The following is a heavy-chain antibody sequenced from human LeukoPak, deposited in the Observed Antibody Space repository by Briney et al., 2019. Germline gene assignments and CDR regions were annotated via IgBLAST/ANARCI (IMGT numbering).Heavy chain of an antibody. V-gene: IGHV3-74*01. J-gene: IGHJ6*03. CDR1: GFTFSSYW. CDR2: INTDGSST. CDR3: ARGTSFWSGYSYYYYMDV. Sequence: GGSLRLSCAASGFTFSSYWMHWVRQAPGKGLVWVSRINTDGSSTSYADSVKGRFTISRDNAKNTLYLQMNSLRAEDTAVYYCARGTSFWSGYSYYYYMDVWDKGTTVTVSS. D-gene: IGHD3-3*01.